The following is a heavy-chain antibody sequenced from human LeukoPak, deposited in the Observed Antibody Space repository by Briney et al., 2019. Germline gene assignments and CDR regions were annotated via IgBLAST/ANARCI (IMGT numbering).Heavy chain of an antibody. D-gene: IGHD5-18*01. J-gene: IGHJ3*02. Sequence: KPSETLSLTCAVYGGSFSGYYWSWIRQPPGKGLEWIGEINHSGSTNYNPSLKSRVTISVDTSKNQFSLKLSSVTAADTAVYYCARLSCGYPLAIWGQGTMVTVSS. CDR1: GGSFSGYY. CDR3: ARLSCGYPLAI. CDR2: INHSGST. V-gene: IGHV4-34*01.